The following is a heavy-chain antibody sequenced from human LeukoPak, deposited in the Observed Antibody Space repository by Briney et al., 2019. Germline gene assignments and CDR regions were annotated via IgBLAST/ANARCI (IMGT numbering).Heavy chain of an antibody. CDR2: IFLSDSDT. CDR1: GYKFTNYW. D-gene: IGHD3-3*01. J-gene: IGHJ4*02. CDR3: ARRGGDFWSGYSSLFFDY. V-gene: IGHV5-51*01. Sequence: GESLKISCQASGYKFTNYWIGWVRQMPGKGLEWMGIIFLSDSDTRYSPSFQGQVTISADKSISTAYLQWSSLKASDTAMYYCARRGGDFWSGYSSLFFDYWGQGTLITVSS.